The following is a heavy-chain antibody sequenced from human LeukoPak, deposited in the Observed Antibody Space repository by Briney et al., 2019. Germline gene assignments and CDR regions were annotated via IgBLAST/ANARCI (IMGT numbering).Heavy chain of an antibody. V-gene: IGHV3-74*01. CDR3: ARDYGDYDLTP. CDR1: GFTFSSYW. CDR2: INSDGSST. J-gene: IGHJ1*01. D-gene: IGHD4-17*01. Sequence: GGSLRLSCAASGFTFSSYWMHWVRQAPGKGLVWVSRINSDGSSTSYADSVKGRFTISRGNAKNTLYLQMNSLRAEDTAVYYCARDYGDYDLTPWGQGTLVTVSS.